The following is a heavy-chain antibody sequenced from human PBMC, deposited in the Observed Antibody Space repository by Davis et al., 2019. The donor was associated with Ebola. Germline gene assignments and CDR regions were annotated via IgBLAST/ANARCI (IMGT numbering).Heavy chain of an antibody. D-gene: IGHD4-17*01. CDR3: ARGRTVTNYVDY. CDR1: GFNFGDYA. J-gene: IGHJ4*02. Sequence: GGSLRLSCTASGFNFGDYALTWVRQAPGKGLEWVAFIWFDGSNKNYADSVKGRFTISRDNAKNSLSLQMNSLRDEDTAVFYCARGRTVTNYVDYWGPGILVTVSS. CDR2: IWFDGSNK. V-gene: IGHV3-33*01.